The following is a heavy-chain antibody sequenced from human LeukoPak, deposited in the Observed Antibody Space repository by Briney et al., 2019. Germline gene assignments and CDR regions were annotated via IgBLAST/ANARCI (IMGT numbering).Heavy chain of an antibody. D-gene: IGHD2-8*01. V-gene: IGHV4-30-4*08. J-gene: IGHJ5*02. CDR1: GGSISSGDYY. CDR2: IYYSGST. Sequence: SQTLSLTCTVSGGSISSGDYYWSWIRQPPGKGLEWIGYIYYSGSTYYNPSLKSRVTISVDTSKNQFSLKLSSVTAADTAVYCCARADIVLMVYATPGGWFDPWGQGTLVTVSS. CDR3: ARADIVLMVYATPGGWFDP.